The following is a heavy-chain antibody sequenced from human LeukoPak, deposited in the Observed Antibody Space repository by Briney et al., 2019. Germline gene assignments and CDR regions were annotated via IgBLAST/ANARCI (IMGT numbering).Heavy chain of an antibody. Sequence: PSETLSLTCTVSGVSISSGGYYWSWIRQHPGQGLEWIGYIYYSGSTYYNPSLKSRLTISLDTSNNQFSLKLSSVAAADTALYYCARGPVRDYSNYWGQGTLVTVSS. CDR1: GVSISSGGYY. CDR2: IYYSGST. CDR3: ARGPVRDYSNY. V-gene: IGHV4-31*03. J-gene: IGHJ4*02. D-gene: IGHD4-11*01.